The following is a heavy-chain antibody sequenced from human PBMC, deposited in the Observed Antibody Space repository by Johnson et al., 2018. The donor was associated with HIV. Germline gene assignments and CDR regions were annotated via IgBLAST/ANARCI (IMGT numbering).Heavy chain of an antibody. D-gene: IGHD6-19*01. Sequence: VQLVESGGGLIQPGGSLRLSCAASGFTVSSNYMSWVRQAPGQGLEWVGRIRSEDNTYATAYAASVKGRFTISRDDSKNTAYLQMNSLKTEDTAVYYCVRGGQWGATDAFDVWGQGTMVTVSS. CDR2: IRSEDNTYAT. J-gene: IGHJ3*01. V-gene: IGHV3-73*01. CDR3: VRGGQWGATDAFDV. CDR1: GFTVSSNY.